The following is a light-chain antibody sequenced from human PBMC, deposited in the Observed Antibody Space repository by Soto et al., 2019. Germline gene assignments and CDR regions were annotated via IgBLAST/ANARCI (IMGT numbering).Light chain of an antibody. Sequence: DIVMTQSPDSLAVSLGERATIKCRSSQTVLNTSNSKNYLAWYQQKPGQPPQLLIYWASTRESGVPDRFIGGGSGTDFTLTISRLEPEDFAVYYCQQFGSSPGFTFGPGTKVDIK. J-gene: IGKJ3*01. V-gene: IGKV4-1*01. CDR1: QTVLNTSNSKNY. CDR2: WAS. CDR3: QQFGSSPGFT.